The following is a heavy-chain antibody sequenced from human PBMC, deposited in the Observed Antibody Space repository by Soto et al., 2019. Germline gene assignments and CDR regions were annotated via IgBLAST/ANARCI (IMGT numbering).Heavy chain of an antibody. V-gene: IGHV4-39*01. CDR1: GGSISRTRYY. CDR3: ARRPGGYDYYFDY. Sequence: SETLSLTCTVSGGSISRTRYYWGWIRQPPGKGLEWLGTFYYIGGPYYNPSLKGRLTISADTSNNQFSLKLSSVTAADTAMYYCARRPGGYDYYFDYWGQGALVTVSS. D-gene: IGHD5-12*01. CDR2: FYYIGGP. J-gene: IGHJ4*02.